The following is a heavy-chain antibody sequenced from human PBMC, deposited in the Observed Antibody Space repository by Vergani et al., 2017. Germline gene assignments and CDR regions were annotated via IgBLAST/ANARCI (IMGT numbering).Heavy chain of an antibody. J-gene: IGHJ6*02. V-gene: IGHV3-23*01. CDR2: ISGGRCST. D-gene: IGHD3-22*01. Sequence: EVQLFESGGGLVPPGESLRLSCEASGFTFSRYAMSWVRQAPGKGLEWVSAISGGRCSTYYADSVKGRLTISRDNSKNALNMQRNSLRAEDTAVYYCAKEGGSNYDDNSSYYSSYYYGMDVWGQGTTVTVSS. CDR3: AKEGGSNYDDNSSYYSSYYYGMDV. CDR1: GFTFSRYA.